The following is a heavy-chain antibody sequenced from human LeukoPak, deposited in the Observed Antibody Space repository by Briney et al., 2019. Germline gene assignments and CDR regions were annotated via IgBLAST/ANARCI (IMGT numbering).Heavy chain of an antibody. Sequence: GGSLRLSYAASGFTFSTYAMTWVRQAPGKGLEWVSGISGSGGTTYYADSVKGRFTISRDNSKNTLYLQMNSLRAEDTAVYYCAKDAGRTKVLYFDYWGQGTLVTVSS. CDR3: AKDAGRTKVLYFDY. J-gene: IGHJ4*02. V-gene: IGHV3-23*01. CDR1: GFTFSTYA. D-gene: IGHD6-13*01. CDR2: ISGSGGTT.